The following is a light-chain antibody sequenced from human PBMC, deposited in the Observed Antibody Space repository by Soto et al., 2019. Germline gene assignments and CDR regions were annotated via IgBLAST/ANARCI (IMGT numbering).Light chain of an antibody. CDR1: SSDVGSYNL. Sequence: QSVLTQPASVSGSPGQSITISCTGTSSDVGSYNLVSWYQQHPGKALKLMIYEGSKRPSGVSNRFSGSKSGNTASLTISGLQAEDEADYYCCSYAGSSTNYVFGTGTKVTVL. V-gene: IGLV2-23*01. CDR2: EGS. CDR3: CSYAGSSTNYV. J-gene: IGLJ1*01.